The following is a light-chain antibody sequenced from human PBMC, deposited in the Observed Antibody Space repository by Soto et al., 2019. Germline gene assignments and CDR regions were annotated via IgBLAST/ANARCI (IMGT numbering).Light chain of an antibody. CDR2: KAS. V-gene: IGKV1-5*03. CDR3: QHYNSYSEA. Sequence: DIQLTPSPSSLAAAVGEIVTITCLVSQGINTYLHCYQQKPGKAPKLLIYKASGLESGVPSRFSGSGSGTDFTLTISSLQPDDFATYYCQHYNSYSEAFGQGTKVDIK. J-gene: IGKJ1*01. CDR1: QGINTY.